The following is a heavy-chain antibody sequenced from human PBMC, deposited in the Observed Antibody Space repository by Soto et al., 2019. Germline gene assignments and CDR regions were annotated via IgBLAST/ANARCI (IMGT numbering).Heavy chain of an antibody. CDR3: AKWTYLDF. V-gene: IGHV3-23*01. CDR2: IVGSDSKT. CDR1: VFSFASFA. D-gene: IGHD5-12*01. Sequence: GGSLRLSCTTSVFSFASFALTWVRQAPGQGLEWVATIVGSDSKTHYADSVKGRFSISRDTSRNTVYLQMNNLRADDTAIYYCAKWTYLDFWGQGTRVTVSS. J-gene: IGHJ4*02.